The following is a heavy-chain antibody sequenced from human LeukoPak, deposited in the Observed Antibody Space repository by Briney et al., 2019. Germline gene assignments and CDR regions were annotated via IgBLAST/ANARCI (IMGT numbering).Heavy chain of an antibody. J-gene: IGHJ4*02. V-gene: IGHV4-59*08. CDR1: GGSITGYY. CDR3: ARRGYSYGTMYYFDY. CDR2: ISYSGST. D-gene: IGHD5-18*01. Sequence: SETLSLTCTVSGGSITGYYWSWIRQPPGKGLEWIDYISYSGSTNYNPSLKSRVTMSVDTSKNQFSLNLNSVTAADTAVYYCARRGYSYGTMYYFDYWGQGTLVTVSS.